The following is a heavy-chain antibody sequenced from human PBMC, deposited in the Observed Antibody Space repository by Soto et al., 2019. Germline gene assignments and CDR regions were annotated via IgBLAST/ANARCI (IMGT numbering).Heavy chain of an antibody. CDR1: GYTFTSYG. CDR3: AREGYYDSSGSNWFDH. D-gene: IGHD3-22*01. CDR2: ISAYNGNT. V-gene: IGHV1-18*01. Sequence: GASEKVSCKASGYTFTSYGISWVRQAPGQGLEWMGWISAYNGNTNYAQKLQGRVTMTTDTSTSTAYMGLRSLRPDDTAVYYCAREGYYDSSGSNWFDHWGQGTLVTVSS. J-gene: IGHJ5*02.